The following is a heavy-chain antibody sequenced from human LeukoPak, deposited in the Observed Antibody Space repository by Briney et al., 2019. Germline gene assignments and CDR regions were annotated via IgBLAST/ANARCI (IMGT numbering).Heavy chain of an antibody. Sequence: GESLKISCKGSGYSFPSYWITWVRQVPGEGLEWMGRIAPSDSYTNYNPSFEGHVTMSVEKSITTVYLQWSSLKASDTAMYYCVRQPPGVYDTTQNWFDPWGQGTLVTVSS. D-gene: IGHD3-22*01. V-gene: IGHV5-10-1*01. J-gene: IGHJ5*02. CDR2: IAPSDSYT. CDR1: GYSFPSYW. CDR3: VRQPPGVYDTTQNWFDP.